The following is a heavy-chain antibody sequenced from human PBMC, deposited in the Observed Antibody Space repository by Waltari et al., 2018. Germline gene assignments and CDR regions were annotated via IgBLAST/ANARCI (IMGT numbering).Heavy chain of an antibody. CDR1: GYTFTSYY. CDR2: INPSGGST. Sequence: QVQLVQSGAEVKKPGASVKASCKASGYTFTSYYMHWVRQAPGQGLEWMVIINPSGGSTSYAQKFQGRVTMSRDTSTSTVDMELSSLRSEDTAVYYCARGPGQGYCSGGSCLDYWGQGTLVTVSS. J-gene: IGHJ4*02. D-gene: IGHD2-15*01. V-gene: IGHV1-46*01. CDR3: ARGPGQGYCSGGSCLDY.